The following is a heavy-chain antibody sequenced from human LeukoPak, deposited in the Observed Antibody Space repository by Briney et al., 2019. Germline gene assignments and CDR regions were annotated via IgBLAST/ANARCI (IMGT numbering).Heavy chain of an antibody. V-gene: IGHV5-51*01. CDR1: GYSFTSYW. J-gene: IGHJ5*02. CDR2: IYPGDSDT. CDR3: ARQVGYCSGGSCSTNWFDP. D-gene: IGHD2-15*01. Sequence: GESLKISCKGSGYSFTSYWIGWGRQMPGEGLEWMGIIYPGDSDTRYSPSFQGQVTISADKSISTAYLQWSSLKASDTAMYYCARQVGYCSGGSCSTNWFDPWGQGTLVTVSS.